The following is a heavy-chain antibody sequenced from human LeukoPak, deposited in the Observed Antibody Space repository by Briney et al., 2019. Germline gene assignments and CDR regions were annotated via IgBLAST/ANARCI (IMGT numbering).Heavy chain of an antibody. Sequence: SETLSLTCAVYGGSFSGYYWSWIRQPPGKGLEWIGEINHSGSTNYNPSLKSRVTISVDTSKNQFSLKLSSVTAADTAVYYCARGYCSGGSCYSLRFYYYYGMDVWGQGTTVTVSS. CDR3: ARGYCSGGSCYSLRFYYYYGMDV. D-gene: IGHD2-15*01. CDR1: GGSFSGYY. V-gene: IGHV4-34*01. J-gene: IGHJ6*02. CDR2: INHSGST.